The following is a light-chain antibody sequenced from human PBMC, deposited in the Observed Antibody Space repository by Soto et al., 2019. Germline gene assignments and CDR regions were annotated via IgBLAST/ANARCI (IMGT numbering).Light chain of an antibody. CDR3: QQYRSSPGT. CDR1: QTVSSTY. Sequence: EIVLTQSPGTLSLSPGERDTLSCRASQTVSSTYLAWYQQKPGQAPRLLIYGASNRATGIPDRFSGSGSGTDFTLTISRLEPEDFAVYYCQQYRSSPGTFGQGTKV. CDR2: GAS. V-gene: IGKV3-20*01. J-gene: IGKJ1*01.